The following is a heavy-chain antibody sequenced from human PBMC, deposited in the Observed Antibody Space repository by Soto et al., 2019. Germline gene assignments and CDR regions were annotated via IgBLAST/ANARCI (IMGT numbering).Heavy chain of an antibody. V-gene: IGHV1-69*13. CDR2: IIPIFGTA. Sequence: SVKVSCKASGVTFSSYAISWVRQAPGQGLEWMGGIIPIFGTANYAQKFQGRVTITADESTSTAYMELSSLRSEDTAVYYCASPRYLGYCSGGSCYGWFDPWGQGTLVTVSS. CDR1: GVTFSSYA. CDR3: ASPRYLGYCSGGSCYGWFDP. J-gene: IGHJ5*02. D-gene: IGHD2-15*01.